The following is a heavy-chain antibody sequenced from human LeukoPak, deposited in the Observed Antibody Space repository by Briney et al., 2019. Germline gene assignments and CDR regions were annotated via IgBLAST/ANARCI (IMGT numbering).Heavy chain of an antibody. CDR1: GISLSSHG. V-gene: IGHV3-23*01. Sequence: PGRSLRLSCASSGISLSSHGMNWVRQAPGKGLEWVSTISGNGGDTYYADSVKGRFTISRDNSKNTLYLQMNSLRADDTAIYYCAKGAYHDDWGQGTLVTVSS. J-gene: IGHJ4*02. CDR2: ISGNGGDT. CDR3: AKGAYHDD. D-gene: IGHD3-3*01.